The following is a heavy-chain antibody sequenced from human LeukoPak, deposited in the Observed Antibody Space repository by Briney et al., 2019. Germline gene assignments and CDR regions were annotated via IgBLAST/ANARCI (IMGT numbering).Heavy chain of an antibody. CDR1: GGSIGSSSYY. J-gene: IGHJ4*02. CDR2: IYYSGST. CDR3: ARHFGVVPAATGY. D-gene: IGHD2-2*01. V-gene: IGHV4-39*01. Sequence: SETLSLTCTVSGGSIGSSSYYWGWIRQPPGKGLEWIGSIYYSGSTYYNPSLKSRVTISVDTSKNQFSLKLSSVTAADTAVYYCARHFGVVPAATGYWGQGTLVTVSS.